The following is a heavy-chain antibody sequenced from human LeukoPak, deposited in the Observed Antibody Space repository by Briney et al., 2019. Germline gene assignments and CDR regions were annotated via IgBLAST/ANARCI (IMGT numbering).Heavy chain of an antibody. D-gene: IGHD1-1*01. CDR3: TRDIPYGLSSSNRYGRTTDALDI. J-gene: IGHJ3*02. V-gene: IGHV3-23*01. CDR1: GFTFSTYA. Sequence: PGGSLRLSCVASGFTFSTYAMNWVRQAPGKGLEWVSVINFSGGNTNYADSVRGRFTVSRDNSKNTLYLQMNSLRAEDTAVYYCTRDIPYGLSSSNRYGRTTDALDIWGQGTMVTVSS. CDR2: INFSGGNT.